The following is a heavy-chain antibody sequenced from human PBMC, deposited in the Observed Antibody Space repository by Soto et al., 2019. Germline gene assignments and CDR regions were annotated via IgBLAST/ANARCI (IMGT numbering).Heavy chain of an antibody. CDR2: ISSSSSYT. J-gene: IGHJ5*02. V-gene: IGHV3-11*06. Sequence: PGGSLRLSCAASGFTFSDYYMSWIRQAPGKGLEWVSYISSSSSYTNYADSVKGRFTISRDNSKNTLYLQMNSLRAEDTAVYYCARDQLWLDSTHTQYNWFDPWGQGTLVTVSS. CDR1: GFTFSDYY. CDR3: ARDQLWLDSTHTQYNWFDP. D-gene: IGHD6-19*01.